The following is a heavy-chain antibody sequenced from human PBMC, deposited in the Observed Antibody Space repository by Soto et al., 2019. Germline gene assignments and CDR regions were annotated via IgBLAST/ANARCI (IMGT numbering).Heavy chain of an antibody. V-gene: IGHV1-69*13. J-gene: IGHJ6*02. CDR2: IIPIFGTA. Sequence: SVKVSCKASGGTFSSYAISWVRQAPGQGLEWMGGIIPIFGTANYAQKFQGRVMITADESTSTAYMELSSLRSEDTAVYYCARVNTAYYYGMDVWGQGTTVTVSS. CDR1: GGTFSSYA. D-gene: IGHD5-18*01. CDR3: ARVNTAYYYGMDV.